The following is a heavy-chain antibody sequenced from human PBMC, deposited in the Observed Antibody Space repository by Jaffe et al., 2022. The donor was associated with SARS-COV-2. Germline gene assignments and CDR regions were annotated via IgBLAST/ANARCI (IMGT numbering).Heavy chain of an antibody. D-gene: IGHD3-10*01. CDR1: GFTFSSYA. CDR3: AKTNWFGELFLNSHFDY. V-gene: IGHV3-23*01. CDR2: ISGSGGST. Sequence: EVQLLESGGGLVQPGGSLRLSCAASGFTFSSYAMSWVRQAPGKGLEWVSAISGSGGSTYYADSVKGRFTISRDNSKNTLYLQMNSLRAEDTAVYYCAKTNWFGELFLNSHFDYWGQGTLVTVSS. J-gene: IGHJ4*02.